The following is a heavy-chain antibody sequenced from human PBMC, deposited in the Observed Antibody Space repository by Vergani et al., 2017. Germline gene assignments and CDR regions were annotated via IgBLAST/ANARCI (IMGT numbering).Heavy chain of an antibody. D-gene: IGHD4-17*01. CDR3: ARIVGGDYVDWYFDL. CDR1: GFSLSTSGMC. J-gene: IGHJ2*01. Sequence: QVTLRESGPALVKPTQTLTLTCTFSGFSLSTSGMCVSWIRQPPGEALEWLALIDWDDDKYYSTSLKTRLTISKDTSKNQVVLTMTNMDPVDTATYYCARIVGGDYVDWYFDLWGRGTLVTVSS. CDR2: IDWDDDK. V-gene: IGHV2-70*01.